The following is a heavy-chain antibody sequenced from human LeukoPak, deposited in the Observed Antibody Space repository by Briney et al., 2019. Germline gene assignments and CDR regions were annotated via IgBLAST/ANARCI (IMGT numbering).Heavy chain of an antibody. D-gene: IGHD6-13*01. Sequence: PSETLSLTCAVYGGSFSGYYWSWIRQPPGKGLEWIGEINHSGSTNCNPSLKSRVTISVDTSKNQFSLKLSSVTAADTAVYYCARDLGIAAGWNDYWGQGTLVTVSS. CDR3: ARDLGIAAGWNDY. CDR2: INHSGST. V-gene: IGHV4-34*01. CDR1: GGSFSGYY. J-gene: IGHJ4*02.